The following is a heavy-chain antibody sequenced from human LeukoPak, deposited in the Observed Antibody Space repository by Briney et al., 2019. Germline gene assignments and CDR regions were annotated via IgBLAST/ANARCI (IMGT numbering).Heavy chain of an antibody. D-gene: IGHD6-19*01. CDR3: AKDARIAVAGTLNY. V-gene: IGHV3-30*18. J-gene: IGHJ4*02. Sequence: QPGGSLLLSCAASGFTFSSYGMHWVRQAPGKGLEWVAVISYDGSNKYYADSVKGRFTISRDNSKNTLYLQMNSLRAEDRAVYYCAKDARIAVAGTLNYWGQGTLVSVSS. CDR2: ISYDGSNK. CDR1: GFTFSSYG.